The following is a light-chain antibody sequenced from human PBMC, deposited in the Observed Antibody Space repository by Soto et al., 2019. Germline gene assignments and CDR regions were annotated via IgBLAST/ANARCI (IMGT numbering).Light chain of an antibody. V-gene: IGKV3-20*01. Sequence: EIVLTQSPGTLSLSPGQIATLSFSASQSVINNYLAWYQQKPGQAPRLLIYGASNRATCIPDRFSGIGSGTIFPPTISMLDEDVVAYYYRQRDSSSGTFGQGTKVDIK. CDR1: QSVINNY. CDR2: GAS. J-gene: IGKJ1*01. CDR3: QRDSSSGT.